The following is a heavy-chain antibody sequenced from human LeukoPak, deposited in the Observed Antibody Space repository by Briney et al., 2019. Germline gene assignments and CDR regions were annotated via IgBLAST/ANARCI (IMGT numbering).Heavy chain of an antibody. Sequence: GGSLRLSCAVSGFTFDDYGMSWVRQAPEKGLEWVSAIDGSGDNTYYADSVKGRFTISRDNSKNTLYLQMNSLRAEDTAVYYCAKEDRLRTIDYWGQGTLVTVSS. D-gene: IGHD4-17*01. V-gene: IGHV3-23*01. CDR3: AKEDRLRTIDY. CDR1: GFTFDDYG. J-gene: IGHJ4*02. CDR2: IDGSGDNT.